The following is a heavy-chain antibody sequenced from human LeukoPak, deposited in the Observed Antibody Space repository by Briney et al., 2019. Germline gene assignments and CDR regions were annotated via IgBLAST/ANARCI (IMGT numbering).Heavy chain of an antibody. CDR3: ARSPRGYSYGYNWFDP. J-gene: IGHJ5*02. D-gene: IGHD5-18*01. Sequence: SETLSLTCAVYGGSFSGYYWSWIRQPPGKGLEWIGEISQSGSTNYNSSLKSRVTISVDTSKNQFSLKLSSVTAADTAVYYCARSPRGYSYGYNWFDPWGQGTLVTVSS. CDR1: GGSFSGYY. V-gene: IGHV4-34*01. CDR2: ISQSGST.